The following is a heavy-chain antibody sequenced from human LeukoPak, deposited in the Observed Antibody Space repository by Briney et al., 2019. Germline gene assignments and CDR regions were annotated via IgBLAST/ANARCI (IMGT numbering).Heavy chain of an antibody. J-gene: IGHJ6*03. Sequence: PGGSLRLSCAASGFTFSSYAMSWVRQAPGKGLEWVSAISGSGGSTYYADSVKGRFTISRDNSKNTLYLQMNSLRAEDTAVYYCAKDIVVVVAATIRDYYMDVWGKGTTVTVSS. V-gene: IGHV3-23*01. D-gene: IGHD2-15*01. CDR2: ISGSGGST. CDR1: GFTFSSYA. CDR3: AKDIVVVVAATIRDYYMDV.